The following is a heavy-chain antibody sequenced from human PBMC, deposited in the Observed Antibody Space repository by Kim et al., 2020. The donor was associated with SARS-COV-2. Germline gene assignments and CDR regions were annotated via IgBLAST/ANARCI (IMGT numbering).Heavy chain of an antibody. CDR2: IYYSGST. Sequence: SETLSLTCTVSGGSISSSSNYWGWIRQPPGKELEWIGSIYYSGSTYYNPSLKSRVTISVDTTKNQFSLKLSSVTAVDTAVYYCARQRRYSLNYWGQGTLVTVSS. CDR3: ARQRRYSLNY. CDR1: GGSISSSSNY. D-gene: IGHD5-12*01. V-gene: IGHV4-39*01. J-gene: IGHJ4*02.